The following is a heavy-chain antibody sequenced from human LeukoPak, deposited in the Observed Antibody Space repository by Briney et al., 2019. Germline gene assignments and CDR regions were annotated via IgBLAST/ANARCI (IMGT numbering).Heavy chain of an antibody. J-gene: IGHJ6*03. CDR3: ARGHQLHRYYYMDV. Sequence: PGGSLRLSCAASGFTFSTYSMNWVRPAPGKGLEWVAVISYDGSNKYYADSVKGRFTISRDNSKNTLYLQMNSLRAEDTAVYYCARGHQLHRYYYMDVWGKGTTVTVSS. CDR2: ISYDGSNK. CDR1: GFTFSTYS. V-gene: IGHV3-30*03. D-gene: IGHD2-2*01.